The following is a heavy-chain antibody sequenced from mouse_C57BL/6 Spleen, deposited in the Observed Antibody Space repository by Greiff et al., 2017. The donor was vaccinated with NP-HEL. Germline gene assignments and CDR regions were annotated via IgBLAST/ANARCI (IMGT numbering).Heavy chain of an antibody. D-gene: IGHD2-3*01. Sequence: VKLQESGPGLVQPSQSLSITCTVSGFSLTSYGVHWVRQSPGKGLEWLGVIWSGGSTDYNAAFISRLSISKDNSKSQVFFKMNSLQADDTAIYYCARNIVDGYHWYFDVWGTGTTVTVSS. V-gene: IGHV2-2*01. CDR1: GFSLTSYG. CDR2: IWSGGST. CDR3: ARNIVDGYHWYFDV. J-gene: IGHJ1*03.